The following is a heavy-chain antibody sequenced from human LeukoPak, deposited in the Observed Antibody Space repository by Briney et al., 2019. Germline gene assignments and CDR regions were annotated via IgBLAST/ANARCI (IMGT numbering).Heavy chain of an antibody. CDR1: GFTFSSYA. D-gene: IGHD3-9*01. CDR3: AKVATGYSHFDY. V-gene: IGHV3-9*01. J-gene: IGHJ4*02. CDR2: ISWNSGDI. Sequence: PGGSLRLSCAASGFTFSSYAMSWVRQAPGKGLEWVSGISWNSGDIGYADSVKGRFTISRDNAKNSLYLQMNSLRAEDTALYYCAKVATGYSHFDYWSQGTLVTVSS.